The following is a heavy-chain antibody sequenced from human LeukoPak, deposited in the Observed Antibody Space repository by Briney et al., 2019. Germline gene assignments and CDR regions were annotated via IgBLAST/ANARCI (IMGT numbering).Heavy chain of an antibody. CDR2: INPNSGGT. D-gene: IGHD3-3*01. CDR1: GYTFTGYY. J-gene: IGHJ4*02. V-gene: IGHV1-2*06. CDR3: ARSPLGNTYYDFWSGYYPYFDY. Sequence: ASVKVSXKASGYTFTGYYMHWVRQAPGQGLEWMGRINPNSGGTNYAQKLQGRVTMTTDTSTSTAYMELRSLRSDDTAVYYCARSPLGNTYYDFWSGYYPYFDYWGQGTLVTVSS.